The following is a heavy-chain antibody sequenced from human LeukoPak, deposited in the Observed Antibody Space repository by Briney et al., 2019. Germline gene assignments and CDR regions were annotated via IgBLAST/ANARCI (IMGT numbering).Heavy chain of an antibody. V-gene: IGHV1-69*13. CDR1: GGTFSKYT. Sequence: SVKVSCKASGGTFSKYTISWVRQAPGQGLEWMGGIIPIFGTASYAQKFQGRVTITADESTSTAYMELSSLRSEDTAVYYCARSSATVTPDYYGMDVWGQGTTVTVSS. CDR2: IIPIFGTA. J-gene: IGHJ6*02. D-gene: IGHD4-11*01. CDR3: ARSSATVTPDYYGMDV.